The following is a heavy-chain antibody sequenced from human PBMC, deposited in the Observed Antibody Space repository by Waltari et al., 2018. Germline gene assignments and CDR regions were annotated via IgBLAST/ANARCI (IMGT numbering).Heavy chain of an antibody. CDR2: ISNSGTST. CDR1: GFPFSSYA. CDR3: AKDHIGSYRDAFDM. J-gene: IGHJ3*02. D-gene: IGHD1-26*01. Sequence: EVQLLESGGDLEQPGGSLRLSCAASGFPFSSYAMSWVRQAPGKGLEWVSFISNSGTSTYYADSVKGRFTVSRDNPKNTLYLQMNSLRADDTAVYYCAKDHIGSYRDAFDMWGQGTMVTVS. V-gene: IGHV3-23*01.